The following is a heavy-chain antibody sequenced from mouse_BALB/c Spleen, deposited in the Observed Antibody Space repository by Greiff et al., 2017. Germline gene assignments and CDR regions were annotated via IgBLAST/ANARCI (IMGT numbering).Heavy chain of an antibody. CDR2: ISSGSSTI. CDR1: GFTFSSFG. J-gene: IGHJ4*01. V-gene: IGHV5-17*02. CDR3: ERGRHGGYAMDY. Sequence: DVKLVESGGGLVQPGGSRKLSCAASGFTFSSFGMHWVRQAPEKGLEWVAYISSGSSTIYYADTVKGRFTIARDNPKNTLFLQMTSLRSEDTAMYYCERGRHGGYAMDYWGQGTSVTVSS.